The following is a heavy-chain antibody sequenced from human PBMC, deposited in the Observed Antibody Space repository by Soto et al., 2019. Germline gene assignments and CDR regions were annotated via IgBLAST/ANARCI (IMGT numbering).Heavy chain of an antibody. CDR1: GYTFTSYD. V-gene: IGHV1-8*01. CDR3: ARSVATIFGVVIIY. Sequence: ASVKVSCKASGYTFTSYDINWVRQATGQGLEWMGWMNPNSGNTGYAQKFQGRVTMTSNTSISTAYMELSSLRSEDTAVYYCARSVATIFGVVIIYWGQGTLVTVSS. J-gene: IGHJ4*02. CDR2: MNPNSGNT. D-gene: IGHD3-3*01.